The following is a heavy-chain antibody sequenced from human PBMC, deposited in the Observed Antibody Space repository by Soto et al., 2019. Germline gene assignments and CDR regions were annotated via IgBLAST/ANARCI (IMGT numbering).Heavy chain of an antibody. CDR3: ARGDRGAFDL. CDR1: GFTFSYYW. D-gene: IGHD1-26*01. CDR2: IHNDGCRT. V-gene: IGHV3-74*03. J-gene: IGHJ3*01. Sequence: EVQLVESGGGLVQPGESLRLSCAASGFTFSYYWMHWVRQTPGKGLLWVSHIHNDGCRTTYADSVKGRFTISRDNARNTVYLHMNSLRDDDTAVYYCARGDRGAFDLWGPGTAVTVSS.